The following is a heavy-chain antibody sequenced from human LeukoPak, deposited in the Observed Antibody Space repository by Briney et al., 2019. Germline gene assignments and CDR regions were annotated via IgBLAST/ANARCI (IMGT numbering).Heavy chain of an antibody. D-gene: IGHD6-13*01. CDR2: ISTYKSST. CDR1: GYVFTSYG. CDR3: ARGSLGGSSSWDLDN. Sequence: GASVKVSCKASGYVFTSYGFHWVRQAPGQGLEWLGWISTYKSSTNYAQRFQDRITLTTDPSTSTAYMELRSVRSDDTAVYYCARGSLGGSSSWDLDNWGQGTLVTVS. J-gene: IGHJ4*02. V-gene: IGHV1-18*01.